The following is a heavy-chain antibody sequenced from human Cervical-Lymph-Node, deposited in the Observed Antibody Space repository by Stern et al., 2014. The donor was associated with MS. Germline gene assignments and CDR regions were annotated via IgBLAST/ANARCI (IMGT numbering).Heavy chain of an antibody. D-gene: IGHD5-12*01. CDR1: GFTFSSYA. Sequence: MQLVESGGGVVQPGRSLRLSCAASGFTFSSYAMHWVRQAPGKAPEYAAVIWFDGTNKYYADSVKGRFTISRDNSKNTLYLQMNSLRAEDTAVYYCATSSLHSGYDLPDAFDIWGQGTMVTVSS. J-gene: IGHJ3*02. V-gene: IGHV3-33*01. CDR2: IWFDGTNK. CDR3: ATSSLHSGYDLPDAFDI.